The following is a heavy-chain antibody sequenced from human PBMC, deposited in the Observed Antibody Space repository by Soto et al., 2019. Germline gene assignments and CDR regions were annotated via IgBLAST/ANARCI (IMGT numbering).Heavy chain of an antibody. D-gene: IGHD3-10*01. CDR2: ISYSGNT. J-gene: IGHJ5*02. V-gene: IGHV4-39*02. CDR3: AAHLWFGELWWFDP. Sequence: QLQLQESGPGLVKPAETLSLTCTVSGGSISSSSYYWAWIRQPPGKGLEWIGSISYSGNTYYNPSLKSRVSRSVYTSQSPFSLKLSSVTATDTAVYDWAAHLWFGELWWFDPWGQGTLVTVSS. CDR1: GGSISSSSYY.